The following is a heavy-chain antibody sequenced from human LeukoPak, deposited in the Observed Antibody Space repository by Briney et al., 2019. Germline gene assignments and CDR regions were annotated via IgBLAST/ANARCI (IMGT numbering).Heavy chain of an antibody. Sequence: GGSLRLSCAASGFTVSSNYMSWVRQAPGKGLEWVSVIYSGGSTYYADSVKGRFTISRDNSKNTLYLQMNTLRAEDTAVYYCARLSYYCASGSCSSVDVWGQGTTVTVSS. J-gene: IGHJ6*02. CDR1: GFTVSSNY. CDR2: IYSGGST. CDR3: ARLSYYCASGSCSSVDV. D-gene: IGHD3-10*01. V-gene: IGHV3-53*01.